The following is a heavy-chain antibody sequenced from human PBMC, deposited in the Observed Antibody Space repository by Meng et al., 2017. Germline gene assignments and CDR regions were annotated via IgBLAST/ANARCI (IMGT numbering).Heavy chain of an antibody. D-gene: IGHD1-1*01. CDR3: ARGRSGTWPWYFDL. CDR2: INHSGST. V-gene: IGHV4-34*01. Sequence: QVQLQQWGAGRLKPSETLSLTCAVYGGSFSGYYWSWIRQPPGKGLEWIGEINHSGSTNYNPSLKSRVTISVDTSKNQFSLKLSSVTAADTAVYYCARGRSGTWPWYFDLWGRGTLVTVSS. CDR1: GGSFSGYY. J-gene: IGHJ2*01.